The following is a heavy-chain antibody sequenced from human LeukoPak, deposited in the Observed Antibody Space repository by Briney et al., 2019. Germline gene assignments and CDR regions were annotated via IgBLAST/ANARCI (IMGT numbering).Heavy chain of an antibody. V-gene: IGHV4-30-2*01. CDR1: GGSISSGGYS. J-gene: IGHJ4*02. D-gene: IGHD6-19*01. CDR2: IYHSGST. CDR3: ARDSLWLAADY. Sequence: PSQTLSLTCAVSGGSISSGGYSWSWIRQPPGKGLEWIGYIYHSGSTYYNPSLKSRVTISVDRSKNQFSLKLSSVTAADTAVYYCARDSLWLAADYWGQGTLVTVSS.